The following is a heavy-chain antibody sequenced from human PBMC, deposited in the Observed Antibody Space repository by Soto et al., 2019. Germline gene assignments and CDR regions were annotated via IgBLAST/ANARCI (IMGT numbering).Heavy chain of an antibody. D-gene: IGHD6-19*01. J-gene: IGHJ6*03. CDR2: ISAYNGNT. Sequence: ASVKVSCKASGYTFTSYGISWVRQAPGQGLEWMGWISAYNGNTNYAQKLQGRVTMTTDTSTSTAYMELRSLRSDDTAVYYCARVTVAGIGYYYYYMYVWGKGTTVIVSS. V-gene: IGHV1-18*01. CDR1: GYTFTSYG. CDR3: ARVTVAGIGYYYYYMYV.